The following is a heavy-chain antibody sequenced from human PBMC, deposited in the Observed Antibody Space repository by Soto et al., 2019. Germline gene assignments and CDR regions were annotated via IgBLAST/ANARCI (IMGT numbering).Heavy chain of an antibody. CDR3: ARGQLLPVGWFDP. Sequence: QVQLVESGGGVVQPGRSLRLSCAASGFTFSSYAMHWVRQAPGKGLEWVAVISYDGSNKYYADSVKGRFTISRDTSKNTLYLQMNSLRAEDTAVYYCARGQLLPVGWFDPWGQGTLFTVSS. V-gene: IGHV3-30-3*01. J-gene: IGHJ5*02. D-gene: IGHD2-2*01. CDR1: GFTFSSYA. CDR2: ISYDGSNK.